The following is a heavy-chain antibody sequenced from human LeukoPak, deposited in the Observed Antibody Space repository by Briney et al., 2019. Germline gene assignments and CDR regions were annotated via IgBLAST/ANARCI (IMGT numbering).Heavy chain of an antibody. D-gene: IGHD2-15*01. CDR3: ARQDGDIVVVVAAANWFDP. CDR2: IYHSGST. J-gene: IGHJ5*02. V-gene: IGHV4-38-2*02. Sequence: PSETLSLTCTVSGYSISSGYYWGWIRQPPGKGLEWIGSIYHSGSTYYNPSLESRVTISVDTSKNQFSLKLSSVTAADTAVYYCARQDGDIVVVVAAANWFDPWGQGNLVTVSS. CDR1: GYSISSGYY.